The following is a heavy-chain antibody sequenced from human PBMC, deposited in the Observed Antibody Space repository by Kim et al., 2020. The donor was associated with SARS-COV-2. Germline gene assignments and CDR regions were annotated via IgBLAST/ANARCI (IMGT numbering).Heavy chain of an antibody. Sequence: ASVKVSCKASGYTFTSYGISWVRQAPGQGLEWMGWISAYNGNTNYAQKLQGRVTMTTDTSTSTAYMELRSLRSDDTAVYYCARDRVPVLWVYAMEPASDWGQGTLVTVSS. D-gene: IGHD2-8*01. CDR2: ISAYNGNT. CDR1: GYTFTSYG. V-gene: IGHV1-18*01. J-gene: IGHJ4*02. CDR3: ARDRVPVLWVYAMEPASD.